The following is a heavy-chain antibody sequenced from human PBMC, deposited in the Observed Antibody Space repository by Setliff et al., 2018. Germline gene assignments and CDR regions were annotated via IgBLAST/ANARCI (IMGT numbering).Heavy chain of an antibody. Sequence: PGGSLRLSCAASGFFFRSYEMSWVRQAPGKGLEWVATIKQDGSEKFYVDSVKGRFTISRDNAKNSLYLQMDSLRVEDTAMYFCARDRGGGLYDYWGRGTLVTVSS. J-gene: IGHJ4*02. D-gene: IGHD3-16*01. CDR1: GFFFRSYE. V-gene: IGHV3-7*01. CDR2: IKQDGSEK. CDR3: ARDRGGGLYDY.